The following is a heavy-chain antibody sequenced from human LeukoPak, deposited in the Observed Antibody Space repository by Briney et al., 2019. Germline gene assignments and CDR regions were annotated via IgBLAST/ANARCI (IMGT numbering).Heavy chain of an antibody. Sequence: PGGSLRLSCAASGFTFRNYAMSWVRQAPGKGLEWVSTLSGTGDSTYYADSVKGRFTISRDNSKNTLYSQMNSLRAEDTAVYSCAKDWGYSSSWSYYFDYWGQGILVTVSS. CDR1: GFTFRNYA. D-gene: IGHD6-13*01. CDR3: AKDWGYSSSWSYYFDY. V-gene: IGHV3-23*01. J-gene: IGHJ4*02. CDR2: LSGTGDST.